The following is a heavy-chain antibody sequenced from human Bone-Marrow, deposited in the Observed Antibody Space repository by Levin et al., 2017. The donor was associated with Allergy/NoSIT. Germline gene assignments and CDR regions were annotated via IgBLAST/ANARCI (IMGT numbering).Heavy chain of an antibody. CDR1: GGSFSGYY. Sequence: SETLSLTCAVYGGSFSGYYWSWIRQPPGKGLEWIGEINHSGSTNYNPSLKSRVTISVDTSKNQFSLKLSSVTAADTAVYYCARGKRITMVRGPVWFDPWGQGTLVTVSS. CDR2: INHSGST. J-gene: IGHJ5*02. V-gene: IGHV4-34*01. CDR3: ARGKRITMVRGPVWFDP. D-gene: IGHD3-10*01.